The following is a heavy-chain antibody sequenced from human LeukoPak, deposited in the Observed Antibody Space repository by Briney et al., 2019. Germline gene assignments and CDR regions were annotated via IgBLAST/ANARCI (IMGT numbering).Heavy chain of an antibody. D-gene: IGHD3-9*01. J-gene: IGHJ5*02. CDR2: INHSGST. CDR3: ARAKLRYFDWSNWFDP. Sequence: SGTLSLTCGVSGGSISNTNWWSWVRQPPGQGLEWIGEINHSGSTNYNPSLKSRVTISVDTSKNQFSLKLSSVTAADTAVYYCARAKLRYFDWSNWFDPWGQGTLVTVSS. V-gene: IGHV4-4*02. CDR1: GGSISNTNW.